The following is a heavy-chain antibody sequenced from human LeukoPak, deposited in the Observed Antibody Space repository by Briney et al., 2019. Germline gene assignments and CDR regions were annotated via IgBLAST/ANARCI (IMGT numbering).Heavy chain of an antibody. CDR1: GYSISSGYY. CDR3: ARLMGNSLGVDY. D-gene: IGHD1-7*01. V-gene: IGHV4-38-2*02. Sequence: PSETLSLTCTVSGYSISSGYYWGWIRQPPGKGLEWIGSIYHSGSTYYNPSLKSRVTISVDTSKNQFSLKLNSVTAADTAVYYCARLMGNSLGVDYWGQGTLVTVSS. J-gene: IGHJ4*02. CDR2: IYHSGST.